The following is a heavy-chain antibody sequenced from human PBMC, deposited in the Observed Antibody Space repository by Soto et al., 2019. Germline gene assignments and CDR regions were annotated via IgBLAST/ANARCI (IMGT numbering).Heavy chain of an antibody. J-gene: IGHJ5*02. Sequence: EEQLLESGGGLVQPGGSLRLSYAASGFTFGSYAMSWVRQAPGKGQEWVSAISGSGGSTYYADSVKGRFTISRDNSKNTLYLQMNSLRAEDTAVYYCAKRGGYDWPAGWFDPWGQGTLVTVSS. V-gene: IGHV3-23*01. D-gene: IGHD5-12*01. CDR2: ISGSGGST. CDR1: GFTFGSYA. CDR3: AKRGGYDWPAGWFDP.